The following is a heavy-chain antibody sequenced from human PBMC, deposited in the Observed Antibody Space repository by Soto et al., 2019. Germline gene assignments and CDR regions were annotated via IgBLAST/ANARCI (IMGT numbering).Heavy chain of an antibody. CDR2: ISSSSSYT. CDR1: GFTFSDYY. CDR3: ASGRRGYSGYVDGMDV. D-gene: IGHD5-12*01. Sequence: QVQLVESGGGLVKPGGSLRLSCAASGFTFSDYYMSWIRQAPGKGLEWVSYISSSSSYTNYADSVRGRFTISRDNAKNSLYLQMNSLRAEDTAVYYCASGRRGYSGYVDGMDVWGQGTTVTVSS. J-gene: IGHJ6*02. V-gene: IGHV3-11*05.